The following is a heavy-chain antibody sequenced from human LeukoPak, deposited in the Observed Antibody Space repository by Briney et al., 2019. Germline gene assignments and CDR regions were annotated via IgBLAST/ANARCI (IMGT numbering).Heavy chain of an antibody. V-gene: IGHV3-73*01. CDR3: TRRYCSGGSCYSDY. CDR2: IRSRANSYAT. D-gene: IGHD2-15*01. J-gene: IGHJ4*02. CDR1: GFTFSDSG. Sequence: GGPLRLSCAASGFTFSDSGMHWVRQASGKGLEWVGRIRSRANSYATAYAASVRGRVTISRDDSKNTAYLQMSSLRTEDTAVYYCTRRYCSGGSCYSDYWGQGTLVTVSS.